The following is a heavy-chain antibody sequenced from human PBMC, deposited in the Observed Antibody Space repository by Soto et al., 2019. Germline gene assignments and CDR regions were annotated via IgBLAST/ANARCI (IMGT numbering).Heavy chain of an antibody. V-gene: IGHV1-46*02. CDR2: INPSGDVT. J-gene: IGHJ4*02. Sequence: QVQLVQSGAEVKEPGASVKVSCKASGRTFNSYLIHWVRLAPGQGLEWMGIINPSGDVTRFAQKFLGRVTMTREKATSPVYIGLSQLRSEDTAGHYCATGSGSSIIFWGQGTLVTVSS. CDR3: ATGSGSSIIF. D-gene: IGHD3-10*01. CDR1: GRTFNSYL.